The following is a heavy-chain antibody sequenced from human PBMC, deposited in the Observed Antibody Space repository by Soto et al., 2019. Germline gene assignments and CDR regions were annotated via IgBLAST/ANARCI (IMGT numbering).Heavy chain of an antibody. Sequence: GASVKVSCKASGYSFTTYGVSWVRQAPGQGLEWMGWINADNGDTKYAQKFQGRVTMTRDTSASTAYMELSSLRSEDTAVYYCARDLRSGYDKNAFDIWGQGTMVTVSS. J-gene: IGHJ3*02. CDR1: GYSFTTYG. D-gene: IGHD5-12*01. CDR3: ARDLRSGYDKNAFDI. V-gene: IGHV1-18*01. CDR2: INADNGDT.